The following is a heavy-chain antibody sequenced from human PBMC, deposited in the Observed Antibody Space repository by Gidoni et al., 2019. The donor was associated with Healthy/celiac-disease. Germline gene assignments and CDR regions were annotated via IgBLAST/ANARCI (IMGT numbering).Heavy chain of an antibody. V-gene: IGHV3-33*01. J-gene: IGHJ4*02. CDR1: GFTFSSYG. CDR2: IWYDGSNK. Sequence: QVQLVESGGGVVQPGRSLRLSCAAAGFTFSSYGMHWVRQAPGKGLEWVAVIWYDGSNKYYADSVKGRFTISRDNSKNTLYLQMNSLRAEDTAVYYCARESIAALPYFDYWGQGTLVTVSS. CDR3: ARESIAALPYFDY. D-gene: IGHD6-6*01.